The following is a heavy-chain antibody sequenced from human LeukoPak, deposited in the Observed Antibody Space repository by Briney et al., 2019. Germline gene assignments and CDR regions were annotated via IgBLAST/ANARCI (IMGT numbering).Heavy chain of an antibody. V-gene: IGHV3-30*18. CDR2: IAYDSSHK. D-gene: IGHD1-14*01. Sequence: GRSLRLSCAASGFTFGDYGMHWVRQAPGKGLEWVAVIAYDSSHKYCADSVKGRFTISRDNSKNTLYLQMNSLRPEDTAVYYCAKDGPERIFEYWGQGTPVTVSA. J-gene: IGHJ4*02. CDR1: GFTFGDYG. CDR3: AKDGPERIFEY.